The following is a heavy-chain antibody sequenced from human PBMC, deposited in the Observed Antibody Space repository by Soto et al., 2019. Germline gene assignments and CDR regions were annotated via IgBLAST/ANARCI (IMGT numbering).Heavy chain of an antibody. J-gene: IGHJ4*02. CDR2: ISSSSSYI. V-gene: IGHV3-21*01. Sequence: EGELVESGGGLVKPGGSLRLSCAASGCTFSSYSMNWVRQAPGKGLEWVSSISSSSSYIYYADSVKGRFTISRDNAKNSLYLQMNSLRAEDTAVYYCARDQPGYSYGYGLGYWGQGTLVTVSS. CDR1: GCTFSSYS. CDR3: ARDQPGYSYGYGLGY. D-gene: IGHD5-18*01.